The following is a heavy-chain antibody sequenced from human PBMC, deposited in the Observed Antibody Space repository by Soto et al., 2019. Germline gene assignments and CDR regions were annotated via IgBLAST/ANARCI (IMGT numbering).Heavy chain of an antibody. CDR3: ATRRDASYYYYGMDV. D-gene: IGHD2-2*01. J-gene: IGHJ6*02. CDR2: ISGSGDNT. Sequence: EVQLLESGGGLVQPGGSPRLSCAASGFTFSTYAMSWVRQAPGKGLEWVSAISGSGDNTYYADSVKGRFTLSRDNSKNTLFLQMNSLRAEDTAVYYCATRRDASYYYYGMDVWGQGTTVTVSS. CDR1: GFTFSTYA. V-gene: IGHV3-23*01.